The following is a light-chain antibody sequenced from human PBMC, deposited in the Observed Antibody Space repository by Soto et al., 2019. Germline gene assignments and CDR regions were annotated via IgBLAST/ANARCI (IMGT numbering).Light chain of an antibody. CDR1: ESISDY. J-gene: IGKJ4*01. CDR3: HQRVNWPPT. CDR2: DAS. Sequence: EIVLTQSPATLSLSPGERATLSCRAGESISDYLAWYQQRPGQAPRLLIFDASNRATGVPDRFSGGGSGTDFTLIISSLEPEDFALYYCHQRVNWPPTFGGGTKVEI. V-gene: IGKV3-11*01.